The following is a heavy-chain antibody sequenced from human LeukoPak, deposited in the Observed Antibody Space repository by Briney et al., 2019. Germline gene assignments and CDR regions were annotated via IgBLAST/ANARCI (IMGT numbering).Heavy chain of an antibody. CDR2: ISAYNGRT. CDR1: GYTFTSSY. CDR3: ARGGTYYPSIDY. D-gene: IGHD1-26*01. Sequence: GASVKLTCKASGYTFTSSYINWVRQAPGQRLEWMGWISAYNGRTNYAQKFQGRVTMTTDSSASTAYMDLTSLRSDDTAVYYCARGGTYYPSIDYWGQGTLVSVSP. V-gene: IGHV1-18*01. J-gene: IGHJ4*02.